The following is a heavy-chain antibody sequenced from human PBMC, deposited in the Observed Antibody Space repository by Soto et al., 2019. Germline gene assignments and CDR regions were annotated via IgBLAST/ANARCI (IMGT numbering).Heavy chain of an antibody. J-gene: IGHJ4*02. CDR2: VFYSGAT. CDR1: GGPIKTGDYY. D-gene: IGHD3-10*01. Sequence: QVQLKESGPGLVKPSETLSLTCNVSGGPIKTGDYYWNWIRQPPGKGLEWIGYVFYSGATNDSPSLKSRAAISMDTSKNPFSLSLTSVTAADTAVYYCARAGFSYGHLLFWGQGIRVTVST. V-gene: IGHV4-30-4*01. CDR3: ARAGFSYGHLLF.